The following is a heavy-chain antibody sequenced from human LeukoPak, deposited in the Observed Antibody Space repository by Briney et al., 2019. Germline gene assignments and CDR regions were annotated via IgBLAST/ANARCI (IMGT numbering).Heavy chain of an antibody. V-gene: IGHV4-34*01. D-gene: IGHD2-15*01. Sequence: SETLSLTCAVYGGSFSGYYWSWIRQPPGKGLEWIGEINHSGSTNYNPSLKSRVTISVDTSKNQFSLKLSSVTAADTAVYYCARACRVPGYCSGCSCRRWFDPWGQGTLVTVSS. CDR1: GGSFSGYY. CDR2: INHSGST. CDR3: ARACRVPGYCSGCSCRRWFDP. J-gene: IGHJ5*02.